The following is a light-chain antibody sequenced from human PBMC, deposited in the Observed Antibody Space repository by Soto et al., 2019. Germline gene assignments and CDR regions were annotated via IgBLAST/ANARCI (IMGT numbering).Light chain of an antibody. J-gene: IGKJ1*01. CDR3: QQYNNWPQWT. Sequence: EIVLTQSPGTLSLSPGERATLSCRASQSVSSSYLAWYQQKPGQAPRLLIYGASTRATGIPARFSGSGSGTEFTLTISSLQSEDFAGYYWQQYNNWPQWTFGQGTKVDIK. CDR1: QSVSSSY. CDR2: GAS. V-gene: IGKV3-15*01.